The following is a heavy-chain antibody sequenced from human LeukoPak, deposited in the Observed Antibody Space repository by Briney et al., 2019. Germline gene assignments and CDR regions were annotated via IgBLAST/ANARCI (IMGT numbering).Heavy chain of an antibody. CDR1: GYTFTGYY. Sequence: ASVKVSCKASGYTFTGYYIHWVRQAPGQGLEWMGWINPNNGDTNYAQKFQGRVTMTRDTSISTAYMDLSSLRSDGTAVYFCAREREGLYDILTGYFAYWGQGTLVTVSS. CDR2: INPNNGDT. CDR3: AREREGLYDILTGYFAY. J-gene: IGHJ4*02. V-gene: IGHV1-2*02. D-gene: IGHD3-9*01.